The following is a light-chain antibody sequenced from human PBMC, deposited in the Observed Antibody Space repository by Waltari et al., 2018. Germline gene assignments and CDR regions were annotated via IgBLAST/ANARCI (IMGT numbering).Light chain of an antibody. CDR2: GAS. V-gene: IGKV3-20*01. CDR1: QSVSSSD. Sequence: EIVLTQSPGTLSLSPGERATLSCRASQSVSSSDLAWYQQKPGQAPRLLLHGASSRATGIPDRFSGSGSGTDFTLTISRLEPEDFAVYYCQQYGRSWNTFGQGTKLEIK. J-gene: IGKJ2*01. CDR3: QQYGRSWNT.